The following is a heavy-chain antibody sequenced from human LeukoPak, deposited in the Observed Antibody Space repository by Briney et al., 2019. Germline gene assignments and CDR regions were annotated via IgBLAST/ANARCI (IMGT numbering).Heavy chain of an antibody. D-gene: IGHD2-21*01. V-gene: IGHV1-69*05. Sequence: AAVKVSCKASGGTFSSYAISWVRQAPGQGLEWMGGIIPIFGTANYAQKFQGRVTITTDESTSTAYMELSSLRSEDTAVYYCAMVIAIHWEYYFDYWGQGTLVTVSS. J-gene: IGHJ4*02. CDR2: IIPIFGTA. CDR1: GGTFSSYA. CDR3: AMVIAIHWEYYFDY.